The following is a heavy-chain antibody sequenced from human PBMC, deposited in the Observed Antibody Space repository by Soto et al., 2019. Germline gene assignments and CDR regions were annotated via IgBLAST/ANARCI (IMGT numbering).Heavy chain of an antibody. J-gene: IGHJ6*02. D-gene: IGHD1-1*01. CDR1: GDTFDTFA. CDR2: IIPIFRTP. CDR3: ARDKGRGQLGGNYYYALDV. Sequence: QVQLVQSGAEVLKPGSSVKLSCKTSGDTFDTFAISWARQAPGQGLEWMGGIIPIFRTPDYTQKFQGRVTITADVSTSTAYMELSSLRSEDTAVYYCARDKGRGQLGGNYYYALDVWGQGTTVTVS. V-gene: IGHV1-69*12.